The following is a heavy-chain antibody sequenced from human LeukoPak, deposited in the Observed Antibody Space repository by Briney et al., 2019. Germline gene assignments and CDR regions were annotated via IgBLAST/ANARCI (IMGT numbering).Heavy chain of an antibody. CDR3: ARDRSSSSWCVPFDY. V-gene: IGHV3-21*01. Sequence: PGGSLRLSCAASGFTFSSYSMNWVRQAPGKGLEWVSSISSSSSYIYYADSVKGRFTISRDNAKNSLYLQMNSLRAEDTAVYYCARDRSSSSWCVPFDYWGQGTLVTVSS. CDR1: GFTFSSYS. CDR2: ISSSSSYI. J-gene: IGHJ4*02. D-gene: IGHD6-13*01.